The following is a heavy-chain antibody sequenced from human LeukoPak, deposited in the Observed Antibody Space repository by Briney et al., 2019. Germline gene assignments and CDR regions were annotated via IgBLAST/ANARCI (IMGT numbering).Heavy chain of an antibody. Sequence: PSETLSLTCTVSGGSISSYYWSWIRQPPGKGLEWIGYIYYSGSSNYNPSLKSRVTISVDTSKNQFSLKLSSVTAADTAVYYCARALSSWSYYFDYWGQGTLVTVSS. CDR1: GGSISSYY. CDR2: IYYSGSS. V-gene: IGHV4-59*01. D-gene: IGHD6-13*01. J-gene: IGHJ4*02. CDR3: ARALSSWSYYFDY.